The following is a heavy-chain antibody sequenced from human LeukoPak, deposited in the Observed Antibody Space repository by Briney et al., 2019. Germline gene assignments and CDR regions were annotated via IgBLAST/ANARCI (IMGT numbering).Heavy chain of an antibody. CDR1: GFTFSSYG. D-gene: IGHD2-21*01. CDR3: ARDVVVGTHYGMDV. J-gene: IGHJ6*02. Sequence: PGRTLRLSCTASGFTFSSYGMHWVRQAPGKGLEWVAIILYDGSNKYYADSVKGLFTISRDNSKNTLYLQVNSLRVEDTAVYYCARDVVVGTHYGMDVWGQGTTVTVSS. CDR2: ILYDGSNK. V-gene: IGHV3-33*01.